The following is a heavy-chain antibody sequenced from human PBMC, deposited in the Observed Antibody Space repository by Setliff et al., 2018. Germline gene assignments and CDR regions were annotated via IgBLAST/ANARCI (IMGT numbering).Heavy chain of an antibody. V-gene: IGHV1-3*03. CDR1: GYSFTLYA. Sequence: ASVKVSCKASGYSFTLYAMHWMRQAPGQRLEWMGWMDIDNGKTEYSQEFQDRVTFTRDTFAETAYMELRSLTSDDMAVYYCARGYCDGIGCPAPLYYFDSWGQGTLVTVSS. CDR2: MDIDNGKT. CDR3: ARGYCDGIGCPAPLYYFDS. D-gene: IGHD2-21*01. J-gene: IGHJ4*02.